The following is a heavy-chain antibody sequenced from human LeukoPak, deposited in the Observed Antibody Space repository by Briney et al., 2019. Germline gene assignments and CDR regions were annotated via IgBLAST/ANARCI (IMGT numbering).Heavy chain of an antibody. D-gene: IGHD3-22*01. V-gene: IGHV3-23*01. J-gene: IGHJ4*02. Sequence: GGSLRLSCAASGFTFSSYAMSWVRQAPGKGLEWVSSISGRGDDTYYADSVKGRFTISRDNSKNTLYLQMNSLRPEDTAVYYCAKGPHTSVVIITRVVDYWGQGTLVTVSS. CDR3: AKGPHTSVVIITRVVDY. CDR1: GFTFSSYA. CDR2: ISGRGDDT.